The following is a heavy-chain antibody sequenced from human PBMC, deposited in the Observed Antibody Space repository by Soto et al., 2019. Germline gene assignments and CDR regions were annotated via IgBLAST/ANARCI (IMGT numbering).Heavy chain of an antibody. CDR2: ISGSGGST. CDR3: AKDQGSSWYEIDY. CDR1: GFTFSNYA. J-gene: IGHJ4*02. D-gene: IGHD6-13*01. Sequence: EVQLLESGGGLVQPEGSLRLSCSASGFTFSNYAVTWVRQAPGKGREWVSTISGSGGSTYYADSVKGRFTISRDNSKNTLYLQMNSLRAEDTAVYYCAKDQGSSWYEIDYWGQGTLVTVSS. V-gene: IGHV3-23*01.